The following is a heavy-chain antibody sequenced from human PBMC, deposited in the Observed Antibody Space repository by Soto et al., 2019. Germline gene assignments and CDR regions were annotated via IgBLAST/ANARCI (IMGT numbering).Heavy chain of an antibody. CDR3: ARDRPPGSLYGMDA. V-gene: IGHV1-18*01. CDR2: ISADSGYT. J-gene: IGHJ6*02. CDR1: GYIFTTYG. Sequence: QIKLVQSGGEMERPGASVTVSCEASGYIFTTYGLSWVRQTPAHGLEWMGWISADSGYTQYAQFLQGRVTMTRDTSTNTGYMELRDPTSDDTGIYYCARDRPPGSLYGMDAWGQGTAVTVSS.